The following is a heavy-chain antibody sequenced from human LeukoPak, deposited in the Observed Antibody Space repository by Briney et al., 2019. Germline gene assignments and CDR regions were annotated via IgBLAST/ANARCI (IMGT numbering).Heavy chain of an antibody. J-gene: IGHJ4*02. D-gene: IGHD3-10*01. CDR3: AKRVQYGSGSYHFDY. CDR2: ISSDGSRV. CDR1: GFTFSDYW. Sequence: GGSLRLSCAASGFTFSDYWMYWVRQAPGKGLVWVSRISSDGSRVTYADSVKGRFTISRDNSKNTLYLQMNSLRPEDTAIYYCAKRVQYGSGSYHFDYWGQGTLVTVSS. V-gene: IGHV3-74*01.